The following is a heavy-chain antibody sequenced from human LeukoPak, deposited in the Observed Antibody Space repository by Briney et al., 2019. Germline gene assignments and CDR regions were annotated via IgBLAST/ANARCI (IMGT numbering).Heavy chain of an antibody. CDR1: GFTFSKYW. Sequence: GGSLRLSCAASGFTFSKYWMSWVRQAPGKGLEWVANIKQDGSEKYFVDSVKGRFTISRDNAKNSLYLQMNSLRAEDTAVYYCARPYSDYVLWFDPWGQETLVTVSS. J-gene: IGHJ5*02. V-gene: IGHV3-7*01. D-gene: IGHD4-11*01. CDR3: ARPYSDYVLWFDP. CDR2: IKQDGSEK.